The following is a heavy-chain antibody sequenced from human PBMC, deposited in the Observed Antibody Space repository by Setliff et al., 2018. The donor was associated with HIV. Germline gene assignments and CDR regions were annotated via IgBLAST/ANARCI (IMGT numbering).Heavy chain of an antibody. CDR1: GGSISSHY. CDR3: ARAMGANWSYYYYMDV. J-gene: IGHJ6*03. D-gene: IGHD1-26*01. V-gene: IGHV4-59*11. Sequence: PSETLSLTCTVSGGSISSHYWTWIRQPPGRGLEWIGYIDYSGSTNQNPSLKSRVTISIDTSKKQLSLKLNSVTAADTAVYYCARAMGANWSYYYYMDVWGKGTTVTVSS. CDR2: IDYSGST.